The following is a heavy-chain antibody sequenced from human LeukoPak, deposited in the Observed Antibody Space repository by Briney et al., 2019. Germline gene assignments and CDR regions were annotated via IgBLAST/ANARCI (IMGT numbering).Heavy chain of an antibody. CDR2: INHSGST. J-gene: IGHJ5*02. Sequence: PSETLSLTCTVSGASITTYYWTWIRQAPGKGLEWIGEINHSGSTNYNPSLKSRVTISVDTSKNQFSLKLSSVTAADTAVYYCARGRYRSSGWYVWFDPWGQGTLVTVSS. V-gene: IGHV4-34*01. CDR1: GASITTYY. D-gene: IGHD6-19*01. CDR3: ARGRYRSSGWYVWFDP.